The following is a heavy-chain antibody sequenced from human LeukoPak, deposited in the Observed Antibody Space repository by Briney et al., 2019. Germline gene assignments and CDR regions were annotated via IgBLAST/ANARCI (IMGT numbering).Heavy chain of an antibody. Sequence: PGRSLRLSCAASGFTFSSYAMHWVRQAPGKGLEWVAVISYDGSNKYYADSVKGRFTISRDNSKNTLYLQMNSLRAEDTAVYYCARERDSSSWYAYYYYYYGMDVWGQGTTVTVSS. CDR3: ARERDSSSWYAYYYYYYGMDV. V-gene: IGHV3-30*04. CDR1: GFTFSSYA. CDR2: ISYDGSNK. D-gene: IGHD6-13*01. J-gene: IGHJ6*02.